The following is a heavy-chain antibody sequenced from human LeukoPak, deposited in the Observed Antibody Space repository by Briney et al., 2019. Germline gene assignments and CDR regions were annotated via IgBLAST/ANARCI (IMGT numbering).Heavy chain of an antibody. CDR1: GGSFSGYY. CDR3: ARVTTGTTHYYYYYYGMDV. D-gene: IGHD1-1*01. CDR2: INHSGST. Sequence: SETLSLTCAVYGGSFSGYYWSWIRQPPGKGLEWIGEINHSGSTNYNPSLKSRVTISVDTSKNQFSLKLSSVTAADTAVYYCARVTTGTTHYYYYYYGMDVWGQGTTVTVSS. J-gene: IGHJ6*02. V-gene: IGHV4-34*01.